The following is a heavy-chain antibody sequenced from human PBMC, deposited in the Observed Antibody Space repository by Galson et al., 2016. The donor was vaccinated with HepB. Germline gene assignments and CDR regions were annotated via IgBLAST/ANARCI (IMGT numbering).Heavy chain of an antibody. CDR2: IFWDDDQ. V-gene: IGHV2-5*02. Sequence: PALVKPTQTLTLTCTVSGFSLSSNGVGVGWIRQPPGKALEWLALIFWDDDQRYNPSLKTRVTVTKDTSKNQVVLTVTDMDPVDTATYFCAHRGLHDTSGYSYSPFDFWGQGILVTVSS. CDR1: GFSLSSNGVG. D-gene: IGHD5-18*01. CDR3: AHRGLHDTSGYSYSPFDF. J-gene: IGHJ4*02.